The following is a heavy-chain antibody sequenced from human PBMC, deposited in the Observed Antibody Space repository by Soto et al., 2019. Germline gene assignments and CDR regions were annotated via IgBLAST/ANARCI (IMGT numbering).Heavy chain of an antibody. J-gene: IGHJ3*02. D-gene: IGHD2-2*01. V-gene: IGHV4-39*01. Sequence: SETLSLTCTVSGGSISSSSYYWGWIRQPPGKGLEWIGSIYYSGSTYYNPSLKSRVTISVDTSNNQYTLRLSSVTAADTAAYYCARHETDIVVVPAAPAYAFDIWGQGTMVTVSS. CDR1: GGSISSSSYY. CDR2: IYYSGST. CDR3: ARHETDIVVVPAAPAYAFDI.